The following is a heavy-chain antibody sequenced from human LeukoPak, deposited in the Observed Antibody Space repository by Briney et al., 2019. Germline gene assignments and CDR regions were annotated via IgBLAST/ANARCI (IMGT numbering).Heavy chain of an antibody. CDR2: FSGSGGNT. V-gene: IGHV3-23*01. Sequence: GGSLRLSCAASGFTFSSYAMSWVRQAPGKGLEWVSTFSGSGGNTYYADSVKGRFTISRDNSKNSLYLQMNSLRAEDTAVYYCAKPARTDYVDYWGQGTLVTVST. D-gene: IGHD1-14*01. J-gene: IGHJ4*02. CDR1: GFTFSSYA. CDR3: AKPARTDYVDY.